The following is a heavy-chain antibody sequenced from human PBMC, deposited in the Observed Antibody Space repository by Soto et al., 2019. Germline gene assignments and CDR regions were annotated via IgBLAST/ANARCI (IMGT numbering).Heavy chain of an antibody. CDR2: ISAYNGNT. D-gene: IGHD3-22*01. J-gene: IGHJ4*02. CDR3: ARDSYDSSGPAFDY. CDR1: GYTFTSYS. V-gene: IGHV1-18*04. Sequence: ASVKVSCKASGYTFTSYSISWVRQAPGQGLEWMGWISAYNGNTNYAQKLKGRVTMTTDTSTSTAYMELRSLRSDDTAVYYCARDSYDSSGPAFDYWGQGTLVTVSS.